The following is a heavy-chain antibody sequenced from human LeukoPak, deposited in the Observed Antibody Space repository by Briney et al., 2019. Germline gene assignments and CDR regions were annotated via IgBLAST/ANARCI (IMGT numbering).Heavy chain of an antibody. D-gene: IGHD6-19*01. V-gene: IGHV1-69*04. CDR2: IIPILGIA. J-gene: IGHJ5*02. CDR1: GGTFSSYV. Sequence: SVKVSCKASGGTFSSYVISWVRQAPGQGLEWMGRIIPILGIANYAQKFQGRVTITADKSTSTAYMELSSLRSEDTAVYYCARTARASTSSGFVGSHWFDPWGQGTLVTVSS. CDR3: ARTARASTSSGFVGSHWFDP.